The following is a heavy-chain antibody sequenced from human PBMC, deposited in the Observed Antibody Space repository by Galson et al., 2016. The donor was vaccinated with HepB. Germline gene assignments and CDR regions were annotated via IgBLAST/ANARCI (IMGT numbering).Heavy chain of an antibody. Sequence: SVKVSCKASGYTFTSYAMHWVRQAPGQRLEWMGWINGGNGNTKYSQRFQGRVTITRDTSASTAYMELSSLRSEDTAVYYCAREDEDYYYSMDVWGQGTTVTVAS. CDR1: GYTFTSYA. J-gene: IGHJ6*02. CDR3: AREDEDYYYSMDV. CDR2: INGGNGNT. V-gene: IGHV1-3*01.